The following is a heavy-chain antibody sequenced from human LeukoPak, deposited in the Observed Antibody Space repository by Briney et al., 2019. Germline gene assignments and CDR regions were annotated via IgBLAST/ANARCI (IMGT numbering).Heavy chain of an antibody. Sequence: GGSLRLSCAASGFTFSSYGMHWVRQAPGKGLEWVAVISYDGSNKYYADSVKGRFTISRDNSKNTLYLQMNSLRAEDTAVYYCAKAFTMVRGAVMDVWGQGTTVTVSS. J-gene: IGHJ6*02. CDR2: ISYDGSNK. CDR1: GFTFSSYG. V-gene: IGHV3-30*18. CDR3: AKAFTMVRGAVMDV. D-gene: IGHD3-10*01.